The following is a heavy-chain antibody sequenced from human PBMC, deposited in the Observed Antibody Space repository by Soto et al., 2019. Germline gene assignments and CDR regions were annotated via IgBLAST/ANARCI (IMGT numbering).Heavy chain of an antibody. CDR2: ISSSSSTI. Sequence: EVQLVESGGGLVQPGGSLRLSCAASGFTFSSYSINWVRHAPGKGLEWVSYISSSSSTIYYADSVKGRFTISRDNAKNSLYLQRNSLRDEDTAVYYCARDGVWSGYPVLHYWGQGTLVTVSS. V-gene: IGHV3-48*02. CDR3: ARDGVWSGYPVLHY. CDR1: GFTFSSYS. D-gene: IGHD3-3*01. J-gene: IGHJ4*02.